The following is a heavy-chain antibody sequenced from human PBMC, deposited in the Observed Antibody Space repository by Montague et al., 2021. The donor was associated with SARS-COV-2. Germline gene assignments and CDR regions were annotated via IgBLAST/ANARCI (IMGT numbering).Heavy chain of an antibody. CDR3: ARVGRQQLVRLDALDI. Sequence: SETLSLTCTVSGGSISSSSYYWSWIRQPPGKGLEWIGYIYYSGSTYYNPSLKSRVTISVDTSKNQFSLKLSSVTAADTAVYYCARVGRQQLVRLDALDIWGQGTTVTVSS. V-gene: IGHV4-39*07. CDR1: GGSISSSSYY. CDR2: IYYSGST. D-gene: IGHD6-13*01. J-gene: IGHJ6*02.